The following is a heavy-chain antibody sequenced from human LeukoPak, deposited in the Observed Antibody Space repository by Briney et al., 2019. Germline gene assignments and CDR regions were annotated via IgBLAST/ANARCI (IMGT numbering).Heavy chain of an antibody. J-gene: IGHJ1*01. Sequence: ASVKVSCKVSGYTLTELSMHWVRQAPGKGLEWMGGFDPEDGETIYAQKFQGRVTMTEDTSTDTAYMELSSLRSEDTAVYYCATALYCSSTSCYQYFQHWGQGTLVTVSS. CDR1: GYTLTELS. D-gene: IGHD2-2*01. V-gene: IGHV1-24*01. CDR3: ATALYCSSTSCYQYFQH. CDR2: FDPEDGET.